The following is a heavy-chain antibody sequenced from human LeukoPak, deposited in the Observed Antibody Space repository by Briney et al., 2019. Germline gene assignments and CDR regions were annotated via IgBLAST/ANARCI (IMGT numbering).Heavy chain of an antibody. CDR3: AKNDFWSGFYGH. CDR1: GGSVINSDYY. Sequence: SETLSLTCIVSGGSVINSDYYWGWIRQPPGRGLEWIGNISYSGRTYYNPSLKSRVTISADTTKNQLSLKLSSVTAADTAVYYCAKNDFWSGFYGHWGQGILVTVSS. D-gene: IGHD3-3*01. J-gene: IGHJ4*02. CDR2: ISYSGRT. V-gene: IGHV4-39*01.